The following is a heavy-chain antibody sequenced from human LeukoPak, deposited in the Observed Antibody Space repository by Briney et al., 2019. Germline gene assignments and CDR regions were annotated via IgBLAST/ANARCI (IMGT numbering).Heavy chain of an antibody. D-gene: IGHD2-15*01. Sequence: PSETLSLTRTVSGGSISSYYWSWIRQPPGKGLEWIGYIYYSGSTNYNPSLKSRVTISVDTSKNQFSLKLSSVTAADTAVYYCARSPYCSGGSCYSLDWYFDLWGRGTLVTVSS. CDR1: GGSISSYY. V-gene: IGHV4-59*01. CDR3: ARSPYCSGGSCYSLDWYFDL. CDR2: IYYSGST. J-gene: IGHJ2*01.